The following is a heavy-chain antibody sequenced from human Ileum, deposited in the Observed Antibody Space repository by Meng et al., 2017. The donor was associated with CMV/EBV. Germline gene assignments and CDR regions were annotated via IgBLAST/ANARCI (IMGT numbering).Heavy chain of an antibody. CDR1: GGPISSNYY. Sequence: EAGPGLVKPSETLSLTGTVAGGPISSNYYWGWIRQSPGKVLEWIGSLYYNGDTYYNPSLKSRVTLSVDTSKNQFSLKLNSVIAADTAVYYCAQRIYIDSYYFDSWGQGTLVTASS. CDR3: AQRIYIDSYYFDS. CDR2: LYYNGDT. V-gene: IGHV4-39*07. J-gene: IGHJ4*02. D-gene: IGHD2/OR15-2a*01.